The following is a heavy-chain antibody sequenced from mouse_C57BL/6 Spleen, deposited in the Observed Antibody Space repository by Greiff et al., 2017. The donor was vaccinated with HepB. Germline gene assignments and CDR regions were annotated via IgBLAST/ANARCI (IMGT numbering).Heavy chain of an antibody. CDR2: ISNGGGST. CDR3: ARLGRGYFDY. V-gene: IGHV5-12*01. CDR1: GFTFSDYY. Sequence: EVQRVESGGGLVQPGGSLKLSCAASGFTFSDYYMYWVRQTPEKRLEWVAYISNGGGSTYYPDTVKGRFTISRDNAKNTLYLQMSRLKSEDTAMYYCARLGRGYFDYWGQGTTLTVSS. D-gene: IGHD4-1*01. J-gene: IGHJ2*01.